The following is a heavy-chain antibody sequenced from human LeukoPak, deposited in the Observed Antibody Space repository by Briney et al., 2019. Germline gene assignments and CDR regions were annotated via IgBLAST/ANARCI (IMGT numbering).Heavy chain of an antibody. J-gene: IGHJ3*02. V-gene: IGHV5-51*01. CDR2: IYPGDSDT. Sequence: GESLKISCKGSGYSFTSYWIGWVRQMPGKGLEWMGIIYPGDSDTRYSPSFHGHVTLSADKSLSTAYVQWSSLKASDTAMYYCARQNWDDAFDIWGQGTMVTVSS. D-gene: IGHD7-27*01. CDR1: GYSFTSYW. CDR3: ARQNWDDAFDI.